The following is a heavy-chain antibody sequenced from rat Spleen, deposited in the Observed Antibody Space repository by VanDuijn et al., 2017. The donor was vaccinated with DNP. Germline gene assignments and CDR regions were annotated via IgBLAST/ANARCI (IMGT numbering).Heavy chain of an antibody. J-gene: IGHJ2*01. V-gene: IGHV5-46*01. D-gene: IGHD3-4*01. Sequence: EVQLVETGGGLVQPGRSMKLSCVASGFTFSSFPMAWVRQAPTTGLEWVATIGTSGDFTYYRDSVRGRFTISRDNAGNTLYLQMSSLRSEDTATYYCTRDPPTLAPFDYWGQGVMVTVSS. CDR2: IGTSGDFT. CDR1: GFTFSSFP. CDR3: TRDPPTLAPFDY.